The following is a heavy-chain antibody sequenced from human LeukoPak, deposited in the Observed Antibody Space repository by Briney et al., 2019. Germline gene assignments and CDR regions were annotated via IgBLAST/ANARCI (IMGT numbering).Heavy chain of an antibody. CDR2: ISGSGGST. Sequence: PGGSLRLSCAASGFTFSSYAMSWVRQAPGKGLEWVSAISGSGGSTYYADSVKGRFTISRDNAKNSLYLQMNSLRAEDTALYYCAKDGRYSSSWDAFDIWGQGTMVTVSS. V-gene: IGHV3-23*01. J-gene: IGHJ3*02. CDR1: GFTFSSYA. CDR3: AKDGRYSSSWDAFDI. D-gene: IGHD6-13*01.